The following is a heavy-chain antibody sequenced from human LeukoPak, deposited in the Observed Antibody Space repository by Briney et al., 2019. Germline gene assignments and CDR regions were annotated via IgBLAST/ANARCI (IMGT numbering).Heavy chain of an antibody. J-gene: IGHJ5*02. CDR2: IYYSGST. Sequence: SETLSLTCTVSVGSICNYYWSWIRPPPGKGLEWIGFIYYSGSTSYNPSLKSRVTISVDTSKNQFSLKLSSVTAADTAVYYCARSSSWYSWFDPWGQGTLVTVSS. D-gene: IGHD6-13*01. CDR3: ARSSSWYSWFDP. V-gene: IGHV4-59*01. CDR1: VGSICNYY.